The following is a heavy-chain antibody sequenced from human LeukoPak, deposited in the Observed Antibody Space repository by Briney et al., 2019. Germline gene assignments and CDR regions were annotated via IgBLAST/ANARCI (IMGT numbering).Heavy chain of an antibody. CDR3: AREDAIMGATLLLN. J-gene: IGHJ4*02. D-gene: IGHD1-26*01. CDR1: GYTFTSYA. CDR2: INTNTGNP. V-gene: IGHV7-4-1*02. Sequence: ASVKVSCKASGYTFTSYAMNWVRQAPGQGLEWMGWINTNTGNPTYAQGFTGRFVFSLDTSVSTAYLQISSLKAEDTAVYYCAREDAIMGATLLLNWGQGPLVTVSS.